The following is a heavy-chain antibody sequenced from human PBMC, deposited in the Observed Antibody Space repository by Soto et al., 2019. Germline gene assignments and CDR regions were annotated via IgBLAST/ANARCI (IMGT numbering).Heavy chain of an antibody. V-gene: IGHV1-18*01. CDR1: GYTFTSYG. CDR3: ARALATATVKNWFDP. D-gene: IGHD5-18*01. Sequence: ASVKVSCKASGYTFTSYGISWVRQAPGQGLEWMGWISAYNGNTNYAQKLQGRVTMTTDTSTSTAYMELRSLRSDDTAVYYCARALATATVKNWFDPWGQGTLVT. J-gene: IGHJ5*02. CDR2: ISAYNGNT.